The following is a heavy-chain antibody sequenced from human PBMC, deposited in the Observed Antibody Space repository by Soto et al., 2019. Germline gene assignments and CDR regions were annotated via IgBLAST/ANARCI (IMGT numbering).Heavy chain of an antibody. V-gene: IGHV3-33*01. CDR2: IWYDGSNK. CDR3: ARERGGSYSDY. D-gene: IGHD1-26*01. J-gene: IGHJ4*02. Sequence: QVQLVESGGGVVQPGRSLRLSCAASGFTFSSYGMHWVRQAPGKGLEWVAVIWYDGSNKYYADSVKGRFTISRDNSKNTLYLQMNSLRAEDTAVYYCARERGGSYSDYWGQGTLVTVSS. CDR1: GFTFSSYG.